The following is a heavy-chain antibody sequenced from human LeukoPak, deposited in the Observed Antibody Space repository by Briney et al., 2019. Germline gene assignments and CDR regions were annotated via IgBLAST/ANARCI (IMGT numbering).Heavy chain of an antibody. Sequence: SGGSLRLSCEASGFSFSDYYMPWIRQPPGKGLEWIAYIRSGATTIYYADSVKGRFTISRDDAKNSLFLQMNSLRAEDTAVYYCARAPSDYGDYVYQYYMDVWGKGTTVTVSS. CDR1: GFSFSDYY. CDR2: IRSGATTI. CDR3: ARAPSDYGDYVYQYYMDV. V-gene: IGHV3-11*01. D-gene: IGHD4-17*01. J-gene: IGHJ6*03.